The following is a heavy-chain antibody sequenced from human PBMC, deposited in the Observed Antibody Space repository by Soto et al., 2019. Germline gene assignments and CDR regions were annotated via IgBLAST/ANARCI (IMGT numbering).Heavy chain of an antibody. CDR1: GYTFTSYP. D-gene: IGHD5-18*01. CDR2: IDAGNGNT. V-gene: IGHV1-3*01. Sequence: ASVKVSCKASGYTFTSYPTHWVRQAPGQRLEWMGWIDAGNGNTKYSQKFRGRVTFTTDTSASTAYMVLSSLRSEDTAVYYCARAGYTYGSPYYVMDFCGQGTPVTVSS. CDR3: ARAGYTYGSPYYVMDF. J-gene: IGHJ6*02.